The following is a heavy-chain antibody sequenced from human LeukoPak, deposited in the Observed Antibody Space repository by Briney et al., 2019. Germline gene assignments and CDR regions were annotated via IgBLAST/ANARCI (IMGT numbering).Heavy chain of an antibody. V-gene: IGHV4-39*01. Sequence: PSETLSLTCTVSGGSISSSSYYWGWIRQPPGKGLEWIGSIYYSGSTYYNPSLKSRVTISVDTSKNQFSLKLSSVTAADTAVYYCATYYYDSSGYYYGGNYFDYWGQGTLVTVSS. D-gene: IGHD3-22*01. CDR2: IYYSGST. CDR1: GGSISSSSYY. J-gene: IGHJ4*02. CDR3: ATYYYDSSGYYYGGNYFDY.